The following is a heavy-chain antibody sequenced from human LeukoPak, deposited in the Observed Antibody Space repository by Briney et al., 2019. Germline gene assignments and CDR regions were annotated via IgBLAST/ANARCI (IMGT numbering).Heavy chain of an antibody. V-gene: IGHV5-51*01. D-gene: IGHD2/OR15-2a*01. CDR2: IYPSDSDT. CDR1: GYGFNNYW. J-gene: IGHJ4*02. Sequence: GESLQISSKGSGYGFNNYWIGWVRQMPGKGLEWMGIIYPSDSDTRYSPSFQGQVTISADKSISTAYLQWSSLKASDTAMYYCARTYLGFQGFDFWGQGTLVSVSS. CDR3: ARTYLGFQGFDF.